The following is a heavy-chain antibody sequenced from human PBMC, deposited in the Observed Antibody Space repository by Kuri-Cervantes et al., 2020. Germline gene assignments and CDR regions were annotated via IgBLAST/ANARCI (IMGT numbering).Heavy chain of an antibody. D-gene: IGHD3-3*01. CDR1: GFTFSRYG. Sequence: GESLKISCAASGFTFSRYGMHWVRQAPGKGLDWVAVISYDGNNKYYADSVRGRFTISRDNSKNTLYLQMNSLRAEDTAVYYCARVESPFLDYYYYMDVWGKGTTVTVSS. CDR2: ISYDGNNK. J-gene: IGHJ6*03. CDR3: ARVESPFLDYYYYMDV. V-gene: IGHV3-30*03.